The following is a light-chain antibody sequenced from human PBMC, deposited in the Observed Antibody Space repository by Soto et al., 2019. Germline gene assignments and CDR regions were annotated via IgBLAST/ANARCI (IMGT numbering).Light chain of an antibody. Sequence: QSVLTQHASVSGSPGQSITISCTGANSDVGTYIYVSWYQQRPGKAPKLLIYEVTNRPSGVSNRFSASKSGNTASLTISGLQAEDEADYYCSSYTTTTTPLVFGTGTKV. V-gene: IGLV2-14*01. CDR1: NSDVGTYIY. CDR3: SSYTTTTTPLV. J-gene: IGLJ1*01. CDR2: EVT.